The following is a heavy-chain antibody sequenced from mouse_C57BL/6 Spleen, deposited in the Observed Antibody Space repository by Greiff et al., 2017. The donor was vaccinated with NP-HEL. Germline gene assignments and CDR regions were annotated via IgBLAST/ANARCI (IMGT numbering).Heavy chain of an antibody. CDR3: TGTYYDYDGFAY. CDR2: IRLKSDNYAS. Sequence: EVQLVESGGGLVQPGGSMKLSCVASGFTFSNYWMNWVRQAPEKGLEWVAQIRLKSDNYASHYAESVKGRFTISRDDSKSSVYLQMNNLRAEDTGIYYCTGTYYDYDGFAYWGQGTLVTVSA. CDR1: GFTFSNYW. J-gene: IGHJ3*01. D-gene: IGHD2-4*01. V-gene: IGHV6-3*01.